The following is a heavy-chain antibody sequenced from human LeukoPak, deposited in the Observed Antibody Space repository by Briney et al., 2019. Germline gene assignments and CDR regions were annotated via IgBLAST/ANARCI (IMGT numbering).Heavy chain of an antibody. Sequence: GASVKVSCKASGYRFTSYWIGWVRQMPGKGLEWMGIIDPSDSETLYTPSFQGQVTISVDKSLTTADLQWNSLKASDTAMYYCARQTAMGRSGDYWGQGTLVTVSS. CDR3: ARQTAMGRSGDY. CDR1: GYRFTSYW. CDR2: IDPSDSET. V-gene: IGHV5-51*01. J-gene: IGHJ4*02. D-gene: IGHD5-18*01.